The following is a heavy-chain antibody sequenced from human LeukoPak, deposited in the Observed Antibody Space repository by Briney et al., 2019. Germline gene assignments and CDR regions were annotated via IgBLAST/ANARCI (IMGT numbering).Heavy chain of an antibody. J-gene: IGHJ4*02. V-gene: IGHV1-2*02. CDR1: GYTFTGYY. Sequence: ASVKVSCKASGYTFTGYYMHCVRQAPGQGLEWMGCINPNSGGTNYAQKFQGRVTMTRDTSISTAYMELSRLRSDDTAVYYCARGQYYYDSSGYWVYWGQGTLVTVSS. D-gene: IGHD3-22*01. CDR3: ARGQYYYDSSGYWVY. CDR2: INPNSGGT.